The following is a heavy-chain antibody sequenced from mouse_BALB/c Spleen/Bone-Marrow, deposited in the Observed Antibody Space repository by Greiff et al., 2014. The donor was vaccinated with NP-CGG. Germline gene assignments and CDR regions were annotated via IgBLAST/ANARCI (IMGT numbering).Heavy chain of an antibody. Sequence: VQLQQSGAELVKPGASVKLSCKASGYTFTSYWMQWVKQRPGQGLEWIGEINPSNGRINYNEKFKGKATLTVDKSSSTAYMQLSSLTSEDSAVYYCARKYYGSSYVWYFDVWGAGTTVTVSS. V-gene: IGHV1S81*02. CDR3: ARKYYGSSYVWYFDV. CDR2: INPSNGRI. CDR1: GYTFTSYW. D-gene: IGHD1-1*01. J-gene: IGHJ1*01.